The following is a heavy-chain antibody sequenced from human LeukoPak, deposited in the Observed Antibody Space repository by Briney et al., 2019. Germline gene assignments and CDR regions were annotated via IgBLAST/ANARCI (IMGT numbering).Heavy chain of an antibody. CDR1: GGSISSSSYY. D-gene: IGHD3-10*01. Sequence: SETLSLTCTVSGGSISSSSYYWGWIRQPPGKGLEWIGSIYYSGSTYYNPSLKSRVTISVDTSKNQFSLKLRSDDTAVYYCARDPLFGSGSYYPTHYYYYYYMDVWGKGTTVTISS. J-gene: IGHJ6*03. CDR3: ARDPLFGSGSYYPTHYYYYYYMDV. CDR2: IYYSGST. V-gene: IGHV4-39*07.